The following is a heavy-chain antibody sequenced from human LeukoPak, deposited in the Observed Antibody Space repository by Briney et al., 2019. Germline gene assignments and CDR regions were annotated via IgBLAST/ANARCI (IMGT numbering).Heavy chain of an antibody. D-gene: IGHD3-10*01. CDR3: AREGGLGSGSYYNVFDY. J-gene: IGHJ4*02. CDR2: ISSSGSTI. Sequence: SGGSLRLSCAASGFTFSSYEMYWVRQAPGKGLEWVSYISSSGSTIYYADSVKGRFTISRDNAKNSLYLQMNSLRAEDTAVYYCAREGGLGSGSYYNVFDYWGQGTLVTVSS. V-gene: IGHV3-48*03. CDR1: GFTFSSYE.